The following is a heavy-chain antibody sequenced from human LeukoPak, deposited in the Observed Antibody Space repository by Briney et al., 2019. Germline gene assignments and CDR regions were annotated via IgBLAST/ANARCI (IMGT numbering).Heavy chain of an antibody. V-gene: IGHV3-21*01. J-gene: IGHJ4*02. D-gene: IGHD4-17*01. Sequence: GGSLGLSCAASGFTFSSYSMNWVRQAPGKGLESVSSISSSSSYIYYADSVKGRFTISRDNAKNSLYLQMNSLRAEDTAVYYCARDLHYYGDYVGWGQGTLVTVSS. CDR3: ARDLHYYGDYVG. CDR1: GFTFSSYS. CDR2: ISSSSSYI.